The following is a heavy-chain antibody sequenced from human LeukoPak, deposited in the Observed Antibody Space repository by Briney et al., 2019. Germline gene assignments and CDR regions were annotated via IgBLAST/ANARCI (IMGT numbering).Heavy chain of an antibody. D-gene: IGHD1-1*01. CDR3: ARGRTGRYFDY. V-gene: IGHV3-53*01. CDR2: VYTGGST. J-gene: IGHJ4*02. CDR1: GFIVSSNY. Sequence: GGSLRLSCAASGFIVSSNYMTWVRQAPGKGLEWVSIVYTGGSTYYADSVKGRFTISRDNSRNTLYLQMNSLRAEDTAVYYCARGRTGRYFDYWGQGTLVTVSS.